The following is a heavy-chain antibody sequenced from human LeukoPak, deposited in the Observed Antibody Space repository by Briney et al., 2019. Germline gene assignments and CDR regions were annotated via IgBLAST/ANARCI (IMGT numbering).Heavy chain of an antibody. D-gene: IGHD3-22*01. Sequence: GGSLRLSCAASGFTFNSYSMNWVRQAPGKGLEWVSSISSSSSYIYYADSVKGRFTISRDNAKNSLYLQMNSLRAEDTAVYYCARDFYYDSSGYYPKPFDYWGQGTLVTVSS. CDR3: ARDFYYDSSGYYPKPFDY. CDR1: GFTFNSYS. CDR2: ISSSSSYI. V-gene: IGHV3-21*01. J-gene: IGHJ4*02.